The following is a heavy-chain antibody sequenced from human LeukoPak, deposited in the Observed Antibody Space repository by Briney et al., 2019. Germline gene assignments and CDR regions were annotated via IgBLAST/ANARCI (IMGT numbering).Heavy chain of an antibody. CDR3: ARDPARGGAAAASEPPFDY. CDR1: SGSISSSNW. V-gene: IGHV4-4*02. CDR2: IYHSGST. D-gene: IGHD6-13*01. J-gene: IGHJ4*02. Sequence: PSGTLSLTCAVSSGSISSSNWWSWVRQPPGKGLEWIGEIYHSGSTNYNPSLKSRVTISVDKSKNQFSLKLSSVTAADTAVYYCARDPARGGAAAASEPPFDYWGQGTLVTVSS.